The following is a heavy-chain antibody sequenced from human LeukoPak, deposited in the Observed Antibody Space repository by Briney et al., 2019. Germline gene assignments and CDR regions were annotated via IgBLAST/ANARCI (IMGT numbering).Heavy chain of an antibody. V-gene: IGHV4-34*01. CDR3: AREGADSSSSFDY. CDR1: GGSFSGYY. D-gene: IGHD6-13*01. CDR2: INRSGST. J-gene: IGHJ4*01. Sequence: SETLSLTCAVYGGSFSGYYWSWIRQPPGKGLEWIGEINRSGSTNYNPSLKSRVTISVDTSKNQFSLKLSSVTAADTAVYYCAREGADSSSSFDYWGQGTLVTVSS.